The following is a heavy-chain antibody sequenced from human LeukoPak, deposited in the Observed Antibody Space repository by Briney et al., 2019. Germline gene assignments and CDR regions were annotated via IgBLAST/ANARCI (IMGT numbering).Heavy chain of an antibody. V-gene: IGHV4-31*03. J-gene: IGHJ4*02. CDR1: GGSISSSGYY. CDR2: IYYSGST. Sequence: SETLSLTCTVSGGSISSSGYYWSWIRQHPGKGLEWIGYIYYSGSTYYNPSLKSRVTISVDTSKSQFSLKLSSVTAADTAVYYCARDGSSWVFDYWGQGTLVTVSS. D-gene: IGHD6-13*01. CDR3: ARDGSSWVFDY.